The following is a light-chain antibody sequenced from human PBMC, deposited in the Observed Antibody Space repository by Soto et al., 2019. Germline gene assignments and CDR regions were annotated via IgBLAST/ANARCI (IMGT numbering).Light chain of an antibody. CDR3: RQYGRSLGFA. CDR1: QSLSGN. Sequence: EIVVTQSPATLSVSPGERATLSFMASQSLSGNLAWYQQKPGQPPRLLINRASTRATGIPDRFSGGGSGTDFTLTISRLEPEDFAVYYCRQYGRSLGFAFGGGTKVDIK. J-gene: IGKJ4*01. V-gene: IGKV3-20*01. CDR2: RAS.